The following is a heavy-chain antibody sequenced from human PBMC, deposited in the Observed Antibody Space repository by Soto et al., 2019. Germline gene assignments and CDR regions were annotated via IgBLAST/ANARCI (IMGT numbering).Heavy chain of an antibody. V-gene: IGHV1-18*01. CDR2: ISVFNGNS. J-gene: IGHJ3*01. Sequence: QVQLVQSGAEVKKPGASVKVSCKTSGYTFTGYGINWGRQAPGHGLEWMGWISVFNGNSKYGQNIQDRVIMTTDTSTITAYMELRSLRSDDTAEYFCGRDGSGGIIDSWGQGTMLIVSS. D-gene: IGHD2-15*01. CDR3: GRDGSGGIIDS. CDR1: GYTFTGYG.